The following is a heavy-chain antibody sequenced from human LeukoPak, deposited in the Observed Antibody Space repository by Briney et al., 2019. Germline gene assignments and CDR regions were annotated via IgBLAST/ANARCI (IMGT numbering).Heavy chain of an antibody. CDR1: GFTFSSYW. Sequence: GGSLRLSCAASGFTFSSYWMHWVRQAPGKGLEWVANIKQDGSEKYYVDSVKGRFTISRDSSKNTLFLQMNSLRAEDTALYFCARKAQYNGHYPLDYWGQGTLVTVSS. J-gene: IGHJ4*02. CDR3: ARKAQYNGHYPLDY. D-gene: IGHD1-7*01. CDR2: IKQDGSEK. V-gene: IGHV3-7*03.